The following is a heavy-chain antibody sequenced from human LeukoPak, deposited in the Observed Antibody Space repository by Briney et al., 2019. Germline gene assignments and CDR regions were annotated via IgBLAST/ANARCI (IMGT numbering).Heavy chain of an antibody. CDR3: ARSSREDMSGYET. CDR1: GFTFRSYW. D-gene: IGHD5-12*01. V-gene: IGHV3-74*01. Sequence: GGSLRLSCAASGFTFRSYWMHWVRQAPGKGLVWVSRINSDGSSTSYADSVKGRFTISRDNAKNTLYLQMNSLRAEDTAVYYCARSSREDMSGYETWGQGTLVTVSS. CDR2: INSDGSST. J-gene: IGHJ5*02.